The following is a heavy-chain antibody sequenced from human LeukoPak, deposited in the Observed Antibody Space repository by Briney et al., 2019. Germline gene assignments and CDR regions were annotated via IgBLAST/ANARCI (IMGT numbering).Heavy chain of an antibody. CDR1: GGTFSTSA. J-gene: IGHJ4*02. Sequence: SVKVSCKASGGTFSTSAISWVRQAPGQGLEWMGGIIPIFGTANYAQKFQGRVTITADESTSTAYMELSSLRSEDTAVYYCAGTGLDTSGSSYYFDYWGQGTLVTVSS. CDR3: AGTGLDTSGSSYYFDY. V-gene: IGHV1-69*01. D-gene: IGHD3-10*01. CDR2: IIPIFGTA.